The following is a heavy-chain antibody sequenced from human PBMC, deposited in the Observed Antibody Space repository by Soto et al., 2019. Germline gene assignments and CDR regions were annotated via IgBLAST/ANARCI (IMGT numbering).Heavy chain of an antibody. J-gene: IGHJ3*02. V-gene: IGHV1-69*06. CDR1: GGTFRNYA. CDR2: IIPIFGTV. Sequence: QVQLVQSGAEVKKPGSSVKVSCKASGGTFRNYAINWVRQAPGQGLEWMGGIIPIFGTVNYAQNFQGRVTIMAVKSTSTAYMELSNLRSEDTAVYFCARGAYSSDAFDIWDQGTMVTVSS. CDR3: ARGAYSSDAFDI. D-gene: IGHD4-4*01.